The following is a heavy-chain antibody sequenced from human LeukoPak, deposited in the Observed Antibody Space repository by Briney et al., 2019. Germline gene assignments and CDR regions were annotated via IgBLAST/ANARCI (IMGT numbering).Heavy chain of an antibody. Sequence: ASVKVSCKASGYTFTSYYMHWVRQAPGQGLEWMGIINPSGGSTSYAQKFQGRVTITADKSTSTAYMELSSLRSEDTAVYYCASGRSTSCFDYWGQGTLVTVSS. CDR2: INPSGGST. CDR3: ASGRSTSCFDY. J-gene: IGHJ4*02. D-gene: IGHD2-2*01. V-gene: IGHV1-46*01. CDR1: GYTFTSYY.